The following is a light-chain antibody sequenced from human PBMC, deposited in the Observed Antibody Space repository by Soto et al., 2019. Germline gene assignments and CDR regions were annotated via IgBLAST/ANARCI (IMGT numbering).Light chain of an antibody. CDR2: GAS. CDR3: QQSYTSPVT. Sequence: DFQMTQSPSTLSASVGDRVTITCRASQNIRSRLAWFQQKPGKAPNLLIYGASNLQSGVPSRFSGGGSGTDFTLTISSLQPEDFGTYYCQQSYTSPVTFGGGTKVDIK. CDR1: QNIRSR. J-gene: IGKJ4*01. V-gene: IGKV1-5*01.